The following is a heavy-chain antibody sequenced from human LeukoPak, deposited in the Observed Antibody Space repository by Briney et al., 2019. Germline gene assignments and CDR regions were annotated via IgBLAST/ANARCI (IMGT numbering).Heavy chain of an antibody. CDR2: ISGSGGST. CDR1: GFTFEDHG. V-gene: IGHV3-23*01. J-gene: IGHJ4*02. Sequence: GGSLRLSCAASGFTFEDHGMSWVRQAPGKGLEWVSAISGSGGSTYYADSVKGRFTISRDNSKNTLYLQMNSLRAEDTAVYYCAKSGGSSWYGRAYYFDYWGQGTLVTVSS. CDR3: AKSGGSSWYGRAYYFDY. D-gene: IGHD6-13*01.